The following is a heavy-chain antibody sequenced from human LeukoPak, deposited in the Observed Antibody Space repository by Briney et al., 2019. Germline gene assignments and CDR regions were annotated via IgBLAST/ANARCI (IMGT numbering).Heavy chain of an antibody. J-gene: IGHJ4*02. CDR3: ARSFQHLASLFVY. V-gene: IGHV3-23*05. CDR1: GFAVDNYA. D-gene: IGHD3-3*02. Sequence: PGGSLRLSCAASGFAVDNYAMSWVRQAPGKGLEWVSTIISHYSDIFYADSVEGRFTMSRDNSKNTVFLQMNSLRADDTAIYCCARSFQHLASLFVYWGQGTLVTVSS. CDR2: IISHYSDI.